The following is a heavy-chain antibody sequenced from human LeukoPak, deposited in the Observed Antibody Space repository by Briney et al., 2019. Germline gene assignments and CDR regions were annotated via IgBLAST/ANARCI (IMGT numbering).Heavy chain of an antibody. Sequence: GASVKVSCKASGYTFTSYGISWVRQAPGQGLEWMGWISAYNGNTNYAQKLQGRVTMTTDTSTSTAYMELRSLRSDDTAVYYCARPVETGTTGYYYGMDVWGQGTTVTVSS. J-gene: IGHJ6*02. CDR1: GYTFTSYG. V-gene: IGHV1-18*01. CDR2: ISAYNGNT. D-gene: IGHD1-1*01. CDR3: ARPVETGTTGYYYGMDV.